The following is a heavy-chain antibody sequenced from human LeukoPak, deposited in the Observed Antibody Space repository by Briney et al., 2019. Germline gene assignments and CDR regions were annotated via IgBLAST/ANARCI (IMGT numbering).Heavy chain of an antibody. D-gene: IGHD2-15*01. Sequence: GGSLRLSCAASGFTFSSYAMSWVRQAPGKGLEWVSAISGSDGSTYYADSVKGRFTISRDHSKNTVSLQMNSLRAEDTAVYYCAKGEGYCSGGSCGAFDIWGQGTMVTVSS. CDR2: ISGSDGST. CDR1: GFTFSSYA. CDR3: AKGEGYCSGGSCGAFDI. J-gene: IGHJ3*02. V-gene: IGHV3-23*01.